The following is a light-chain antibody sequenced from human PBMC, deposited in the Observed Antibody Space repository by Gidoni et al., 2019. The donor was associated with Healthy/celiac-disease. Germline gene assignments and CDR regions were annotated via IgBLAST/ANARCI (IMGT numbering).Light chain of an antibody. CDR2: DAS. V-gene: IGKV3-11*01. J-gene: IGKJ2*01. Sequence: EIVLTQSPATLSLSPGARATLSCRASQSVSSYLAWYQQKPGQAPRLLIYDASNRATGIPARFSGSGSGTGFTLTISSLEPEDFAVYYCHQRSNWPYTFGQGTKLEIK. CDR1: QSVSSY. CDR3: HQRSNWPYT.